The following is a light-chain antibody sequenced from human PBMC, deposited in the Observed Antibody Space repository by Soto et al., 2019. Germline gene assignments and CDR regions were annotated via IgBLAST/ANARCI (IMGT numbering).Light chain of an antibody. CDR2: EVS. V-gene: IGLV2-14*01. J-gene: IGLJ1*01. Sequence: QSALTQPASVSGSPGQSITISCTGTSSDVGAYNYVSWYQQHPGKAPKLLIFEVSSRPSGVSNRFSGSKSGSTASLTISGLRAEDEADYYCSSYADSDTLYVFGTGTKVTV. CDR1: SSDVGAYNY. CDR3: SSYADSDTLYV.